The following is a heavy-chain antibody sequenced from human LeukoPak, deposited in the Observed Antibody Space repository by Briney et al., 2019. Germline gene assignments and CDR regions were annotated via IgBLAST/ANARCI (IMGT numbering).Heavy chain of an antibody. CDR2: ISSSSSYI. CDR1: GFTFSSYS. CDR3: ARRGYYYDSSGYYSYEGRDY. V-gene: IGHV3-21*01. D-gene: IGHD3-22*01. J-gene: IGHJ4*02. Sequence: GSLRLSCAASGFTFSSYSMNWVRQAPGKGLEWVSFISSSSSYIDYADSVKGRFTISRDNTKNSLFLQMNNLRAEDTAVYYCARRGYYYDSSGYYSYEGRDYWGQGTLVTVSS.